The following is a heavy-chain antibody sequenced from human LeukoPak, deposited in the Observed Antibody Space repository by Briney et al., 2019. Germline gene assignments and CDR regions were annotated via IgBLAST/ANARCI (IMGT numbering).Heavy chain of an antibody. D-gene: IGHD2-2*03. CDR2: IKQDGSEK. V-gene: IGHV3-7*01. Sequence: GGSLRLSCAASGFTFSSYSMSWVRQAPGKGLEWVANIKQDGSEKYYVDSVKGRFTISRDNAKNSLYLQMNSLRAEDTAVYYCARESDGYCSSTSCPAHFDYWGQGTLVTVSS. CDR3: ARESDGYCSSTSCPAHFDY. J-gene: IGHJ4*02. CDR1: GFTFSSYS.